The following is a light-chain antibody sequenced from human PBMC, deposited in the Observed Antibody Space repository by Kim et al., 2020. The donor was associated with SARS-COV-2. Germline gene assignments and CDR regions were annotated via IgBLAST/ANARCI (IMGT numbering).Light chain of an antibody. Sequence: ASVKFTCPPSSEEDSNTNAWHQQQPERGPRFLMMVKKDGSHPKAAGIPDRFSASSSGAARYLTIARPQSEDEADYFCQTWDTDTRVFGGGTKLTVL. CDR3: QTWDTDTRV. CDR2: VKKDGSH. J-gene: IGLJ3*02. V-gene: IGLV4-69*01. CDR1: SEEDSNT.